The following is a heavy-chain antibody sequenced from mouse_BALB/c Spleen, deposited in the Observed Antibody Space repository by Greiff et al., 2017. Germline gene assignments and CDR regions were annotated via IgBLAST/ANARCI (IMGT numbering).Heavy chain of an antibody. V-gene: IGHV1-4*01. D-gene: IGHD2-1*01. CDR1: GYTFTSYT. CDR3: ARSVYGNYVFDY. CDR2: INPSSGYT. Sequence: VQLQQSGAELARPGASVKMSCKASGYTFTSYTMHWVKQRPGQGLEWIGYINPSSGYTNYNQKFKDKATLAADKSSSTAYMQLSSLTSEDSAVYYCARSVYGNYVFDYGGQGTTLTVSS. J-gene: IGHJ2*01.